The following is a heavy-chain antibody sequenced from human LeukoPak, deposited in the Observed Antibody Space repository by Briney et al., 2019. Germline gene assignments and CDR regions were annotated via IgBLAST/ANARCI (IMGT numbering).Heavy chain of an antibody. CDR3: TRDPYYFDSSGDYHHAFDI. Sequence: GGSLRLSCTGFGFTFRDYAVSWVRQAPGKGLECIGFIRSKVYGGTTEYAASVKGRFTISRDDSKSIAYLQMNSLKTEDTAVYYCTRDPYYFDSSGDYHHAFDIWGQGTMVAVSS. D-gene: IGHD3-22*01. V-gene: IGHV3-49*04. CDR1: GFTFRDYA. CDR2: IRSKVYGGTT. J-gene: IGHJ3*02.